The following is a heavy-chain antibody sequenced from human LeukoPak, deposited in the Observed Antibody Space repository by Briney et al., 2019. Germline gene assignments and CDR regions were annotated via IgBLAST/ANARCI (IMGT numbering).Heavy chain of an antibody. D-gene: IGHD1-26*01. CDR2: ISRSGST. J-gene: IGHJ6*03. Sequence: SETLSLTCAVSDYSISSGYHWGWIRPPPEKGLEWIGSISRSGSTYYSPSLKGRVTISVDSSKNEFSLNLSSVTAADTAVYYCARGYIGNSGRYYYYYMDVWGKGTTVTVSS. CDR1: DYSISSGYH. CDR3: ARGYIGNSGRYYYYYMDV. V-gene: IGHV4-38-2*01.